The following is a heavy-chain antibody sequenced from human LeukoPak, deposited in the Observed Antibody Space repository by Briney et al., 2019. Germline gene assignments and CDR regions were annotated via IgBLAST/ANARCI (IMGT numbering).Heavy chain of an antibody. CDR1: GFSVSGKF. J-gene: IGHJ4*02. CDR2: IHYDGKV. Sequence: GGSLRLSCAASGFSVSGKFMSWVRQAPGKGLEWVSIIHYDGKVRYAGSVGGRFTIYRDDSENTLFLQMNSLRVDDTAVYFCASGDGYLQPYWGQGTLVTVSS. V-gene: IGHV3-53*01. CDR3: ASGDGYLQPY. D-gene: IGHD2-21*01.